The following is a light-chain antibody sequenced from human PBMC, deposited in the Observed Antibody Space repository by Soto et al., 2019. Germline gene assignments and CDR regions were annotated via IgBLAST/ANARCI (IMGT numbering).Light chain of an antibody. J-gene: IGLJ1*01. CDR2: RNN. CDR3: AAWDDSLSGYV. Sequence: QSVLTQPPSASATPGQRVTISCSGTSSNIGSNYVYWYQQLPGTAPKLLIYRNNQRPSGVPDRFSGSKSGTSASLAISGLRSEDEADYYCAAWDDSLSGYVFGTGTKATVL. CDR1: SSNIGSNY. V-gene: IGLV1-47*01.